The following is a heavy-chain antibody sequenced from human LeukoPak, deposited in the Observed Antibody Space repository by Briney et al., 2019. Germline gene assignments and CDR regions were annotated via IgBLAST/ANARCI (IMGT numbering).Heavy chain of an antibody. J-gene: IGHJ3*02. CDR2: IYYSGST. CDR3: ARQGIVVVKNAFDI. CDR1: GGSISSYY. D-gene: IGHD3-22*01. Sequence: SETLSLTCTVSGGSISSYYWSWIRQPPGKGLEWIGYIYYSGSTNYNPSLKSRVTISVDTSKNQFSLKLSSVTAADTAVYYCARQGIVVVKNAFDIWGLGTMVTVSS. V-gene: IGHV4-59*08.